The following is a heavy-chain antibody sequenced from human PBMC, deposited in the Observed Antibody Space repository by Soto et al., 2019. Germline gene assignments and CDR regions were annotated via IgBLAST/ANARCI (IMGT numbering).Heavy chain of an antibody. Sequence: QLQLQESGPGLVKPSETLSLTCGVSGGSLRTTVCCCWFRLPPAKGLEWIGEVFPSGSANYNPSLQSRVTISLDKSTNQFSLRLSSVTAADTAVYYCARKAWTRLDYWGQGALVTVSS. CDR2: VFPSGSA. CDR3: ARKAWTRLDY. V-gene: IGHV4-4*02. CDR1: GGSLRTTVC. J-gene: IGHJ4*02. D-gene: IGHD1-1*01.